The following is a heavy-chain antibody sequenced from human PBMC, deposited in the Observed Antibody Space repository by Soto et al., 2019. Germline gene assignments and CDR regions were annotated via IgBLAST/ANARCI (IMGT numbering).Heavy chain of an antibody. CDR2: IESKTNGGTT. CDR3: RTDIVVVPPPKNFYYHMDV. D-gene: IGHD2-2*01. J-gene: IGHJ6*03. Sequence: PGGSLRLSCAASGFVFTNAQMHWVRQAPGKGLEWLALIESKTNGGTTNYAAPVKGRFTISRDDSKNTLYLEMNSLKTEDTAIYCARTDIVVVPPPKNFYYHMDVWGKGTTVTVSS. CDR1: GFVFTNAQ. V-gene: IGHV3-15*07.